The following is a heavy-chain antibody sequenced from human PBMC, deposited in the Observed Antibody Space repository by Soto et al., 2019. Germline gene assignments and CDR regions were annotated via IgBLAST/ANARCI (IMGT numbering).Heavy chain of an antibody. CDR2: ISGSGGST. CDR3: AKSRTGYSSGAPTY. D-gene: IGHD6-19*01. Sequence: EVQLLEFGGGLVQPGGSLRLSCAASGFTFSSYAMSWVRQAPGKGLEWVSAISGSGGSTYYADSVKGRFTISRDNSKNTLYLQMNSLRAEDTAVYYCAKSRTGYSSGAPTYWGQGTLVTVSS. V-gene: IGHV3-23*01. CDR1: GFTFSSYA. J-gene: IGHJ4*02.